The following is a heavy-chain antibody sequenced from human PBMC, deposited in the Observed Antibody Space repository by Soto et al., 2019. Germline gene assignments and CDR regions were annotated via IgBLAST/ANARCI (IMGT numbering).Heavy chain of an antibody. J-gene: IGHJ5*02. V-gene: IGHV1-18*01. CDR1: GYTFTSYG. CDR2: ISAYNGNT. CDR3: ARSSVAAAGTKIGP. D-gene: IGHD6-13*01. Sequence: GASVKVSCKASGYTFTSYGISWVRQAPGQGLEWMGWISAYNGNTNYAQKLQGRVTMTTDTSTSAAYMELRSLRSDDTAVYYCARSSVAAAGTKIGPWGQGTLVTVSS.